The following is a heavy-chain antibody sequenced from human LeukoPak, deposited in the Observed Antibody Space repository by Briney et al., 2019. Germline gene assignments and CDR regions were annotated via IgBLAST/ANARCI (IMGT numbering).Heavy chain of an antibody. Sequence: SETLSLTCTVSGDSISSYYWSWIRQPPGKGLEWIGYIYYSGSTNYNPSLKSRVTISVDTSKNQFSLKLSSVTAADTAVYYCARELRFLEWSMEYYYGMDVWGQGTTVTVSS. CDR1: GDSISSYY. CDR2: IYYSGST. D-gene: IGHD3-3*01. V-gene: IGHV4-59*01. J-gene: IGHJ6*02. CDR3: ARELRFLEWSMEYYYGMDV.